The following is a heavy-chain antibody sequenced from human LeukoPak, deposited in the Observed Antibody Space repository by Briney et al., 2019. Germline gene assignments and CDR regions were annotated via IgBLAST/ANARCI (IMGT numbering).Heavy chain of an antibody. Sequence: GGSLRLSCAASGFTFSSYAMSCVRQAPGKGLEWVSAISGSGGSTYYADSVKGRFTISRDNSKNTLYLQMNSLRAEDTAVYYCAKKGVPAEYFQHWGQGTLVTVSS. J-gene: IGHJ1*01. CDR1: GFTFSSYA. D-gene: IGHD3-16*01. CDR3: AKKGVPAEYFQH. V-gene: IGHV3-23*01. CDR2: ISGSGGST.